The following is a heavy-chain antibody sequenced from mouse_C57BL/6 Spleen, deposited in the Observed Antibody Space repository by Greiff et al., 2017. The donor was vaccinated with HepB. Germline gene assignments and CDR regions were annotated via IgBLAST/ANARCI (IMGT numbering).Heavy chain of an antibody. D-gene: IGHD2-5*01. V-gene: IGHV1-69*01. CDR1: GYTFTSYW. CDR3: ARSYSNYDY. J-gene: IGHJ2*01. CDR2: IDPSDSYN. Sequence: QVQLQQPGAELVMPGASVKLSCKASGYTFTSYWMHWVKQRPGQGLEWIGEIDPSDSYNNYNQKFKGKSTLTVDKSSSTAYMQLSSLTSEDSAVYYCARSYSNYDYWGQGTTLTVSS.